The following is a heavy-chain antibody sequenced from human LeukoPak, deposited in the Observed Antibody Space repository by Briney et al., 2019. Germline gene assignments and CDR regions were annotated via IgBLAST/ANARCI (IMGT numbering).Heavy chain of an antibody. V-gene: IGHV3-48*03. J-gene: IGHJ6*02. CDR1: GFTFSTYA. D-gene: IGHD6-19*01. Sequence: GGSLRLSCAASGFTFSTYAMNWVRQAPGKGLEWVSYITNNGSNIYYADSVKGRFTISRDKDENSLYLQMNSLRAEDTAIYYCARDQWLAYSYHGMDVWGQGTTVTVSS. CDR3: ARDQWLAYSYHGMDV. CDR2: ITNNGSNI.